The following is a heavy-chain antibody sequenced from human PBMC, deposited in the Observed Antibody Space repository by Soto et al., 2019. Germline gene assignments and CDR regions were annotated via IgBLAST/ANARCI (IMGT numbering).Heavy chain of an antibody. J-gene: IGHJ5*02. D-gene: IGHD3-16*01. Sequence: GGSLRLSCEVSGVTLTNVWMNWVRQAPGKGPEWVGRIKSNIDGGTTDYAAPVKGRFTVSRDDSENTLYLQMNSLKTEDTAVYYCAKEPPARGGGWFDPWGQGTLVTVSS. CDR2: IKSNIDGGTT. CDR3: AKEPPARGGGWFDP. V-gene: IGHV3-15*07. CDR1: GVTLTNVW.